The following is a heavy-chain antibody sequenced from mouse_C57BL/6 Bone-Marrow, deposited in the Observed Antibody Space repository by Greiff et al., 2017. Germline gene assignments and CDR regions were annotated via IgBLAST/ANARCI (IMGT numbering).Heavy chain of an antibody. CDR1: GYTFTTYP. V-gene: IGHV1-47*01. J-gene: IGHJ3*01. Sequence: QVQLKQSGAELVKPGASVKMSCKASGYTFTTYPIEWMKQNHGKSLEWIGNFHPYNDDTTYNEKFKGKATLTVEKSSSTVYLELSRLTSDDSAVYYCARKEDGYYPAWFAYWGQGTLVTVSA. CDR3: ARKEDGYYPAWFAY. D-gene: IGHD2-3*01. CDR2: FHPYNDDT.